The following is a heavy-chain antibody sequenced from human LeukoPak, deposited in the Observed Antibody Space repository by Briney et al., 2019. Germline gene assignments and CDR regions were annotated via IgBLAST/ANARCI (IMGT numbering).Heavy chain of an antibody. CDR2: ISGNGDST. Sequence: GGSLRLSCAASGFTFRRYDMSWVRQAPGKGLEWVSAISGNGDSTYYVDSVKGRFTISRDNSKNTLYLQMNSLRAEDTAVYCCALYCSGGSCYSMGGAFDIWGQGTVVTVSS. CDR1: GFTFRRYD. V-gene: IGHV3-23*01. J-gene: IGHJ3*02. D-gene: IGHD2-15*01. CDR3: ALYCSGGSCYSMGGAFDI.